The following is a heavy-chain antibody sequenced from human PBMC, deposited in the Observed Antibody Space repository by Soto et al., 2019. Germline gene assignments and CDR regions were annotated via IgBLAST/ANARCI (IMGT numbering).Heavy chain of an antibody. CDR2: INGDGSRT. Sequence: GGSLRLSCAASGFTFSSFWMHWVRQVPGKGLVWISRINGDGSRTDYADSVRGRFTISRDNAKNTLYLQMNSLRVEDTAVYYCVRMRTLVVFDIGGQGTVVTVS. D-gene: IGHD2-21*01. CDR3: VRMRTLVVFDI. CDR1: GFTFSSFW. V-gene: IGHV3-74*01. J-gene: IGHJ3*02.